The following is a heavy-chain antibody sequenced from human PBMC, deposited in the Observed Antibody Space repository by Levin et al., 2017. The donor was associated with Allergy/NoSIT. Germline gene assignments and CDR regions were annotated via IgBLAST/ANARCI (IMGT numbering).Heavy chain of an antibody. Sequence: SETLSLTCAVYDGSVSGYYWTWIRQPPGKGLEWIGEISHSGSTYYTPSLKSRLTISLDTSKNQFSLELISVTDADTAVYFCARIRRTTVVTSSDAYDVWGKGTMVTVSS. CDR1: DGSVSGYY. J-gene: IGHJ3*01. V-gene: IGHV4-34*01. CDR3: ARIRRTTVVTSSDAYDV. CDR2: ISHSGST. D-gene: IGHD4-23*01.